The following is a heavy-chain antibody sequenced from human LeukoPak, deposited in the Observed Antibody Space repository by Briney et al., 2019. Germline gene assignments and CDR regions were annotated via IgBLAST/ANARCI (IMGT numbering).Heavy chain of an antibody. CDR1: GYSFTNYW. V-gene: IGHV5-51*01. CDR3: GRIGSTTVTTYFDP. CDR2: VYPSDSDT. D-gene: IGHD1-1*01. J-gene: IGHJ5*02. Sequence: GESLKISCKGSGYSFTNYWIAWVRQVPGKGLDWVGVVYPSDSDTRYSPSFQGQVTISVDKSTNTAYLQWRSLKAPDTAMYYCGRIGSTTVTTYFDPWGQGTLVTVSS.